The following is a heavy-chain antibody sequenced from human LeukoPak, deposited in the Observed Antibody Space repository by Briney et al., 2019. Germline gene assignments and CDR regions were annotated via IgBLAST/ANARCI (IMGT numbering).Heavy chain of an antibody. J-gene: IGHJ5*02. D-gene: IGHD3-16*01. CDR2: INPNSGGT. CDR1: GYTFTGYY. Sequence: ASVKVSCKPSGYTFTGYYIHWLRQAPGHGREWMGRINPNSGGTYYVRNFQGRVTMTRDTSISTSYMELTSLKSDDTAVYYCAAGVLHGGGNWFDPWGQGSLVTVSS. V-gene: IGHV1-2*06. CDR3: AAGVLHGGGNWFDP.